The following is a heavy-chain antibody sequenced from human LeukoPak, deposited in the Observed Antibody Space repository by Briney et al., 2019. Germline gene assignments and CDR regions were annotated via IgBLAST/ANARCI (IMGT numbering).Heavy chain of an antibody. CDR2: IYTSGST. Sequence: PSETLSLTCTVSGGSISSNYWNWLRQPAGKGLEWLGRIYTSGSTHYNPSLKSRISMSVDTSKAQFSLKLNSVTAADTAVYFCARSSPSGATYFNYWGQGTLVTVSS. D-gene: IGHD2-15*01. J-gene: IGHJ4*02. CDR3: ARSSPSGATYFNY. V-gene: IGHV4-4*07. CDR1: GGSISSNY.